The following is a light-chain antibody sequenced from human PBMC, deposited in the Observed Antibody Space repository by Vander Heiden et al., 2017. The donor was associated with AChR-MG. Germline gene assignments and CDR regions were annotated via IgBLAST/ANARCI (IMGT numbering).Light chain of an antibody. CDR3: QTGGTGVWV. V-gene: IGLV4-69*01. CDR1: REHSIHA. CDR2: VKSDGTY. Sequence: QPVLTRSPSASPALGASVTLTCTLSREHSIHALAWHQQQPKKGPRFLMNVKSDGTYTKGDGIPDRFAGSTAGAERHLTSARLQSEDEADYYCQTGGTGVWVFGRGTRLTVL. J-gene: IGLJ3*02.